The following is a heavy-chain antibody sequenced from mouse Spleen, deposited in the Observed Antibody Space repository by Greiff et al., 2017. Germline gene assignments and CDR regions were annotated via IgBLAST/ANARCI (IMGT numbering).Heavy chain of an antibody. CDR3: ARKYGNYVGAMDY. CDR1: GYTFTSYW. J-gene: IGHJ4*01. Sequence: VQRVESGAELAKPGASVKLSCKASGYTFTSYWMHWVKQRPGQGLEWIGYINPSSGYTKYNQKFKDKATLTADKSSSTAYMQLSSLTYEDSAVYYCARKYGNYVGAMDYWGQGTSVTVSS. V-gene: IGHV1-7*01. CDR2: INPSSGYT. D-gene: IGHD2-10*02.